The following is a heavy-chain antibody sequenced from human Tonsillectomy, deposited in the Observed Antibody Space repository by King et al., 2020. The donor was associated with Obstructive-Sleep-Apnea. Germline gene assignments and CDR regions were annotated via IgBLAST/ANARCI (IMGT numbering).Heavy chain of an antibody. CDR1: GFSLSNARMG. CDR3: AWIESRWYPFDVYWYFDL. V-gene: IGHV2-26*01. J-gene: IGHJ2*01. Sequence: VTLKESGPVLVKPTETLTLTCTVSGFSLSNARMGVSWIRQPPGKALEWLAHIFSNDEKSYSTSLKSRLTISKDTSKSQVVLTMTNMDPMDTATYYCAWIESRWYPFDVYWYFDLWGRGTLVTVSS. D-gene: IGHD6-13*01. CDR2: IFSNDEK.